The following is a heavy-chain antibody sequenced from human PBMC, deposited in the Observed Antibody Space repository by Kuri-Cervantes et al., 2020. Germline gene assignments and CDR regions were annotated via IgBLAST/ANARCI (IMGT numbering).Heavy chain of an antibody. CDR3: AREHFTTTVTTSYYYYMDV. Sequence: GESLKISCAASGFTFSSFGMHWVRQAPGKGLEWVSYISSSSSTIYYADSVKGRFTISRDNAKNSLYLQMNSLRAEDTAVYYCAREHFTTTVTTSYYYYMDVWGKGTTVTVSS. CDR1: GFTFSSFG. V-gene: IGHV3-48*01. CDR2: ISSSSSTI. D-gene: IGHD4-17*01. J-gene: IGHJ6*03.